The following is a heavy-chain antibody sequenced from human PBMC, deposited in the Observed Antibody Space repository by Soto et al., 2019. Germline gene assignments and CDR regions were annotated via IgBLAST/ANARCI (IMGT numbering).Heavy chain of an antibody. CDR3: VKDVYSYGYSDY. CDR1: GFIFSSYA. CDR2: ITSNGGST. Sequence: AGSLRLSCSASGFIFSSYAMNWVRQAPGKGLEYVSEITSNGGSTYYADSVKGRFTISRDNSKNTLYLQMSSLRAEDTAVYYCVKDVYSYGYSDYWGQGTPVTVSS. J-gene: IGHJ4*02. D-gene: IGHD5-18*01. V-gene: IGHV3-64D*06.